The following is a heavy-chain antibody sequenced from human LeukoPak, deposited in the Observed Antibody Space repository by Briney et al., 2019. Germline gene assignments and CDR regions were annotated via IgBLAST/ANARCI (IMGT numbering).Heavy chain of an antibody. CDR3: ARRQVLLWFGEFSNWFDP. V-gene: IGHV4-39*07. CDR2: IYYSGST. CDR1: GGSISSSSYY. J-gene: IGHJ5*02. D-gene: IGHD3-10*01. Sequence: PSETLSLTCTVSGGSISSSSYYWGWIRQPPGKGLEWIGSIYYSGSTYYNPSLKSRVTISVDTSKNQFSLKLSSVTAADTAVYYCARRQVLLWFGEFSNWFDPWGQGTLVTVSS.